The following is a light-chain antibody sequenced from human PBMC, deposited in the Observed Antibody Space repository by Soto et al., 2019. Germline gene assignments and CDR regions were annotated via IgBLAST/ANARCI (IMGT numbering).Light chain of an antibody. Sequence: EIVLTQSPATLSLSPGERATLSCRASQSVSSYLDWYQQKPGQAPRLLIYDASNRATGIPARFSGSGSGTDFTLTISSLEPEDVAVYYCQQRSNWPTFGGGTKVEIK. CDR1: QSVSSY. J-gene: IGKJ4*01. CDR3: QQRSNWPT. V-gene: IGKV3-11*01. CDR2: DAS.